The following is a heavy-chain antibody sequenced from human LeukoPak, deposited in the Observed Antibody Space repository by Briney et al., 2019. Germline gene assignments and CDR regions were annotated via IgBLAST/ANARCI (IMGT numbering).Heavy chain of an antibody. V-gene: IGHV3-23*01. CDR2: ISASGIST. CDR1: GFAVTSYA. D-gene: IGHD7-27*01. Sequence: GESLTLSCGVSGFAVTSYALTWVRQAPGKGLEWVSVISASGISTFYADSVKGRFTISRDNSNNTLFLQMNSLRAADTAVYYCARASHGDPPDYWGQGTLVTVSS. J-gene: IGHJ4*02. CDR3: ARASHGDPPDY.